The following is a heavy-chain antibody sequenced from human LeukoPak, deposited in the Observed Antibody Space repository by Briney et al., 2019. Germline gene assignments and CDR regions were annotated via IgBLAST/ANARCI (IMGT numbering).Heavy chain of an antibody. D-gene: IGHD3-22*01. J-gene: IGHJ4*02. CDR1: GYTFTSYG. CDR2: ISAYNGNT. CDR3: ARDKYLYYYDSSGLTAFDY. Sequence: AASVKVSCKASGYTFTSYGISWVRQAPGQGLEWMGWISAYNGNTNYAQKLQGRVTMTTDTSTSTAYMELRSLRSDDTAVYYCARDKYLYYYDSSGLTAFDYWGQGTLVTVSS. V-gene: IGHV1-18*01.